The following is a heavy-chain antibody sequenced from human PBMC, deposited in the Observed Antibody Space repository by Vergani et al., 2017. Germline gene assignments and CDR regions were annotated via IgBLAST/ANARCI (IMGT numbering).Heavy chain of an antibody. V-gene: IGHV4-34*01. CDR3: ARVLGSRGYSSGWPLYYFDY. CDR2: INHSGST. Sequence: QVQLQQWGAGLLKPSETLSLTCAVYGGSFSGYYWSWIRQPPGKGLEWIGEINHSGSTNYNPSLKSRVTISVDTSKNQFSLKLSSVTAADTAVYYCARVLGSRGYSSGWPLYYFDYWGQGTLVTVSS. J-gene: IGHJ4*02. D-gene: IGHD6-19*01. CDR1: GGSFSGYY.